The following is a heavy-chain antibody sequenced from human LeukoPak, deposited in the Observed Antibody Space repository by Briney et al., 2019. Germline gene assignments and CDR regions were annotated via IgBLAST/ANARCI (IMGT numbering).Heavy chain of an antibody. V-gene: IGHV1-2*06. J-gene: IGHJ5*02. D-gene: IGHD6-19*01. CDR2: INPNSGGT. CDR1: GYTFTGYY. CDR3: ARGRLLARWLANNWFDP. Sequence: GASVKVSCKASGYTFTGYYMHWVRQAPRQGLEWMGRINPNSGGTNYAQKFQGRVTMTRDTSISTAYMELSRLRSDDTAVYYCARGRLLARWLANNWFDPWGQGTLVTVSS.